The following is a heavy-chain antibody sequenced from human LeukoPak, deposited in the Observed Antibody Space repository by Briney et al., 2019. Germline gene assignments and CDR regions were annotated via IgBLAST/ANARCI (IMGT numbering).Heavy chain of an antibody. Sequence: SETLSLTCTVSGYSISSGYYWGWIGQPPGKGREGSGSIYHSGSTYYNPSLKSRVTISVDTSKNQFSLKLSSVTAADTAVYYCARDRKVGASDFDYWGQGTLVTVSS. J-gene: IGHJ4*02. CDR1: GYSISSGYY. CDR2: IYHSGST. V-gene: IGHV4-38-2*02. CDR3: ARDRKVGASDFDY. D-gene: IGHD1-26*01.